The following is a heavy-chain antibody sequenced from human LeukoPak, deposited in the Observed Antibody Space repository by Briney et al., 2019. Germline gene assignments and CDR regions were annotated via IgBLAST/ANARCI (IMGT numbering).Heavy chain of an antibody. CDR3: ARYCSSTSCPFDY. Sequence: PSQTLSLTCTVSGDSVISGTSFWGWIRRHPGKGLEWVGYIHHSGHTYDNPSLQSRVIISMDKSKNQFSLKLNSVTAADTAVYYCARYCSSTSCPFDYWGQGALVTVSS. CDR1: GDSVISGTSF. CDR2: IHHSGHT. D-gene: IGHD2-2*01. J-gene: IGHJ4*02. V-gene: IGHV4-31*03.